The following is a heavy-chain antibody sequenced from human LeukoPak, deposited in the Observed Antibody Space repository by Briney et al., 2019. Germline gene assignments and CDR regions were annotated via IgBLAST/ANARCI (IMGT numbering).Heavy chain of an antibody. J-gene: IGHJ5*02. CDR3: ATMVVDIVVVPAAPRDYAGWFDP. V-gene: IGHV1-24*01. CDR1: GYTLTELS. D-gene: IGHD2-2*03. Sequence: AASVKVSCKVSGYTLTELSMHWVRQAPGKGLEWMGGFDPEDGEPIYAQKFQGRVTMTEDTSTDTAYMELSSLRSEDTAVYYCATMVVDIVVVPAAPRDYAGWFDPWGQGTLVTVSS. CDR2: FDPEDGEP.